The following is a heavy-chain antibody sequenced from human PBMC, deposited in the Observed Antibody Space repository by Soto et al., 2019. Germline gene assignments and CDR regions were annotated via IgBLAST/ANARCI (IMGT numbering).Heavy chain of an antibody. J-gene: IGHJ5*02. CDR3: AREFKRYYDSSGYYSNPKNWFDP. Sequence: SVTMCVTWAVDGGKFIDLCWSWIRQTPGKGLEWIGEINHSGSTNYNPSLKSRVTISVDTSKNQFSLKLSSVTAADTAVYYCAREFKRYYDSSGYYSNPKNWFDPWGQGTLVTVSS. V-gene: IGHV4-34*01. CDR2: INHSGST. D-gene: IGHD3-22*01. CDR1: GGKFIDLC.